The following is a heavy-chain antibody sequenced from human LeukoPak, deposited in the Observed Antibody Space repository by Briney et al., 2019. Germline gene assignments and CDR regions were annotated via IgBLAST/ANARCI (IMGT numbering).Heavy chain of an antibody. D-gene: IGHD3-10*01. V-gene: IGHV3-53*05. Sequence: PGGSLRLSCAASGFTVSSNYMSWVRQAPGKGLEWVSVIYSGGSTYYVDSVKGRFTISRDNAKNSLYLQMNSLRAEDTALYYCAKDVNYGSGSSLFDYWGQGTLVTVSS. CDR1: GFTVSSNY. CDR3: AKDVNYGSGSSLFDY. CDR2: IYSGGST. J-gene: IGHJ4*02.